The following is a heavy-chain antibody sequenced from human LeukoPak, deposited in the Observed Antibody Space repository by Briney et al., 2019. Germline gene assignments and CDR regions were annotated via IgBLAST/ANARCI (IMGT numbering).Heavy chain of an antibody. CDR2: ISAYNGDT. CDR3: ARGHSESSLSFFDF. D-gene: IGHD1-26*01. J-gene: IGHJ4*02. Sequence: ASVKVSCKASGYTFTTYGFNWVRQAPGQGLEWMGWISAYNGDTQYAQKLQGRVTMTTDTSTRTAYLELRSLGSDDTAVYYCARGHSESSLSFFDFWGQGTLVTVSS. CDR1: GYTFTTYG. V-gene: IGHV1-18*01.